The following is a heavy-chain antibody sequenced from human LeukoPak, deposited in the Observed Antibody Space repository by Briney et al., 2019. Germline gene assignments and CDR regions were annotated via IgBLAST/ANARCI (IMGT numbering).Heavy chain of an antibody. Sequence: GGSLRLSCAASGFTFSDYYMSWIRQAPGKGLEWVSYISSSGSTIYYADSVKGRFTISRDNAENSLYLQMNSLRAEDTAAYYCAREQYYDILTGSYPGLDYWGQGTLVTVSS. V-gene: IGHV3-11*01. J-gene: IGHJ4*02. D-gene: IGHD3-9*01. CDR3: AREQYYDILTGSYPGLDY. CDR1: GFTFSDYY. CDR2: ISSSGSTI.